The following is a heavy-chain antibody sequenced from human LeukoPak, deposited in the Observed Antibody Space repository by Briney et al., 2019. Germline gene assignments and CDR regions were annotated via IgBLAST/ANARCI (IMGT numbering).Heavy chain of an antibody. J-gene: IGHJ4*02. V-gene: IGHV3-33*01. Sequence: ARSLSLSFIAIDFSFNNYRMHWSRQAPRIEPNSGEIIWYDGSNKYYADSVKGRFTISRDNSKNTLYLQMNSLRAEDTAVYYCAREERVATTTIDYWGQGTLVNVSS. CDR1: DFSFNNYR. CDR3: AREERVATTTIDY. D-gene: IGHD5-12*01. CDR2: IWYDGSNK.